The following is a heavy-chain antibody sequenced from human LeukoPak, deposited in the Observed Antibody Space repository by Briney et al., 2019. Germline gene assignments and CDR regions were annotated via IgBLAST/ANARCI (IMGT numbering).Heavy chain of an antibody. J-gene: IGHJ4*02. Sequence: PGGSLRLSCAASGFTFVDYAMHWVRQAPGKGLEWVSGISWNSGSIGYADSVKGRFTISRDNAKNSLYLQMNSLRAEDTALYYCAKDIAGSFDYWGQGTLVTVSS. CDR1: GFTFVDYA. V-gene: IGHV3-9*01. CDR3: AKDIAGSFDY. CDR2: ISWNSGSI.